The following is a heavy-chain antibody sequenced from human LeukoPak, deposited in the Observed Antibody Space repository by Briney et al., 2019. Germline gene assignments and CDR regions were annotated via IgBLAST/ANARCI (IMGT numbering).Heavy chain of an antibody. CDR2: ISSTGSTI. D-gene: IGHD1-26*01. CDR1: GFTLSSYA. Sequence: GGSLRLSCAASGFTLSSYAMSWVRQAPGKGLEWVSYISSTGSTIYYADSVKGRFTISRDNAKNSLYLQMNSLRDEDTAVYYCARANMGFDYWGQGTPVTVSS. CDR3: ARANMGFDY. J-gene: IGHJ4*02. V-gene: IGHV3-48*02.